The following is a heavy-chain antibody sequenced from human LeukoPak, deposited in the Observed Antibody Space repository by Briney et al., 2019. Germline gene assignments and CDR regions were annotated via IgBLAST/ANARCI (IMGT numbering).Heavy chain of an antibody. V-gene: IGHV4-59*01. J-gene: IGHJ4*02. Sequence: PSETLSLTCTVSGGSISSYYWSWIRQPPGKGLEWIGYIYYSGSTNYNTPLKSRVTISVDTSKNQFSLKLSSVTAADTAVYYCARGGRYCSGGSCYSIVDYWGQGTLVTVSS. D-gene: IGHD2-15*01. CDR2: IYYSGST. CDR1: GGSISSYY. CDR3: ARGGRYCSGGSCYSIVDY.